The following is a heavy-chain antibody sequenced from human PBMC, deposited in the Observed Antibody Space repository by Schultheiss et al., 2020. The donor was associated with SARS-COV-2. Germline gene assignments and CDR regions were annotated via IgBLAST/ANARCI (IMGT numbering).Heavy chain of an antibody. D-gene: IGHD6-13*01. J-gene: IGHJ5*02. Sequence: SQTLSLTCSVFGGSISSYYWSWIRQPPGKGLEWIGYIYYSGSTNYNPSLKSRVTISVDTSKNQFSLKLNSVTAADTAVYYCAREDRSSSGNNWFDPWGQGTLVTVSS. V-gene: IGHV4-59*01. CDR1: GGSISSYY. CDR2: IYYSGST. CDR3: AREDRSSSGNNWFDP.